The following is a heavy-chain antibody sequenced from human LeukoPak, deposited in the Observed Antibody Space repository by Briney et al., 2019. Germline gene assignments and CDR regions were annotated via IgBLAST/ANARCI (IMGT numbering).Heavy chain of an antibody. Sequence: GGSLRLSCAASGFTFSSYGMHWVRQAPGKGLEWVAFIRYDGSNKYYADSVKGRFTISRDNSKNTLYLQMNSLRAEDTAVYYCARNPEVGDYPSYFDYWGQGTLVTVSS. CDR1: GFTFSSYG. CDR3: ARNPEVGDYPSYFDY. J-gene: IGHJ4*02. V-gene: IGHV3-30*02. D-gene: IGHD4-17*01. CDR2: IRYDGSNK.